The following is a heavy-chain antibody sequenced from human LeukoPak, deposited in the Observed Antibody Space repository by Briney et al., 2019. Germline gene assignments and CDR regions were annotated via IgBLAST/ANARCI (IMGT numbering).Heavy chain of an antibody. CDR2: ISSSSSYI. Sequence: GGSLRLSCAASGFTFSSYSMNWVRQAPGKGLEWVSSISSSSSYIYYADSVKGRFTISRDKAKNSLYLQMNSLRAEDTAVYYCAHGYDSSGSYAFDIWGQGTMVTVSS. J-gene: IGHJ3*02. CDR1: GFTFSSYS. CDR3: AHGYDSSGSYAFDI. D-gene: IGHD3-22*01. V-gene: IGHV3-21*01.